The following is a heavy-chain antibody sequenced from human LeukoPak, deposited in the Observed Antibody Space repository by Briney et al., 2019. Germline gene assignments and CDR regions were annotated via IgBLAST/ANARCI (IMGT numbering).Heavy chain of an antibody. Sequence: SETLSLTCTVSGGSISSYYWSWIRQPPEKGLEWIGSVFYTGDTYYSPSLKSRVTLSVDTSKNHFSLRLTSVTAADAAVYYCARVLRDGHNDPFDNWGQGTLVTVSS. V-gene: IGHV4-59*04. CDR3: ARVLRDGHNDPFDN. D-gene: IGHD5-24*01. CDR2: VFYTGDT. CDR1: GGSISSYY. J-gene: IGHJ3*02.